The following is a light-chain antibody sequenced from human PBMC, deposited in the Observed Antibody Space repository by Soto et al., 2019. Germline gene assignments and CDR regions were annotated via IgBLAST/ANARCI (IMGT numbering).Light chain of an antibody. CDR3: MQSIQVPIT. J-gene: IGKJ5*01. CDR2: ELS. V-gene: IGKV2D-29*01. CDR1: ESLLHSAGKTY. Sequence: EILLTQTPLSLSVATGQPASITCKSSESLLHSAGKTYLYWYLQKPGQPPHLLIYELSSRFSEVPDKFSGSGSGTDFTLKISRVEAEDVGVYYCMQSIQVPITFGQGTRLEIK.